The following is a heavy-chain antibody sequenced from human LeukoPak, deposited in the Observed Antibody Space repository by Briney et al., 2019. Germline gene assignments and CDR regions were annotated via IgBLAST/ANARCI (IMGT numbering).Heavy chain of an antibody. V-gene: IGHV3-30-3*01. J-gene: IGHJ4*02. Sequence: GGSLRLSCAASGFTFSSYAMHWVRQAPGKGLEWVAVISYDGSNKYYADSVKGRFTISRDNSKNTLYLQMNSLRAEDTAVYYCARGDSSGWFQGDYFDYWGQGALVTVSS. CDR2: ISYDGSNK. D-gene: IGHD6-19*01. CDR1: GFTFSSYA. CDR3: ARGDSSGWFQGDYFDY.